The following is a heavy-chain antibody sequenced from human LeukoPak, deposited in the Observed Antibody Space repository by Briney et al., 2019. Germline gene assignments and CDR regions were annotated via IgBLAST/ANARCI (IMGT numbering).Heavy chain of an antibody. CDR3: ARDIAVAAIIPPYFDY. CDR1: NYTFNSYG. V-gene: IGHV1-18*01. Sequence: ASVKVSCKASNYTFNSYGISWVRQAPGQGLEWMGWINAYNGNTNYAQKLQGRVTMTTDTSTSTAYMELRSLRSDDTAVYYCARDIAVAAIIPPYFDYWGQGTLVTVSS. CDR2: INAYNGNT. D-gene: IGHD6-19*01. J-gene: IGHJ4*02.